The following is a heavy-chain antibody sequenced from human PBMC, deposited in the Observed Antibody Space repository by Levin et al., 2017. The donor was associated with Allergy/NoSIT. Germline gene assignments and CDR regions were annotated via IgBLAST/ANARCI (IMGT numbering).Heavy chain of an antibody. CDR2: TYYRSKWYS. V-gene: IGHV6-1*01. D-gene: IGHD1-26*01. CDR3: ARGGGSYPDFDT. Sequence: SQTLSLTCAVSGDRVSSYSAAWLWVRQSPSRGLEWLGKTYYRSKWYSDYRSSVKGRIIINSDTSRNQFSLQLNSVTPEDTAVYYCARGGGSYPDFDTWGQGILVTVSS. J-gene: IGHJ4*02. CDR1: GDRVSSYSAA.